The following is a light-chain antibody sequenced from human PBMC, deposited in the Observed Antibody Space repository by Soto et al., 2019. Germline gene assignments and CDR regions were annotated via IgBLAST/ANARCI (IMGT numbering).Light chain of an antibody. CDR1: QSVSSN. Sequence: EIVLTQSPATLSLSPGERATLSCRASQSVSSNLAWYQQKPGQAPRLLIYGASARATGIPARFSGSGSGTEFTLTISSLQSEDFALYYCQQYQNLWTFGQGTKVDIK. CDR2: GAS. CDR3: QQYQNLWT. V-gene: IGKV3-15*01. J-gene: IGKJ1*01.